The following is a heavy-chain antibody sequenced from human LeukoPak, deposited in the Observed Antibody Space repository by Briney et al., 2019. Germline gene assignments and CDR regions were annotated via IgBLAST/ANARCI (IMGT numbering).Heavy chain of an antibody. Sequence: SETLSLTCAVYGGSFSGYSWSWIRQPPGKGLEWIGEINHSGSTNYNPSLKSRVTISVDTSKNQFSLKLSSVTAADTAVYYCARLRVLWWKIDYWGQGTLVTVSS. J-gene: IGHJ4*02. CDR2: INHSGST. V-gene: IGHV4-34*01. D-gene: IGHD4/OR15-4a*01. CDR1: GGSFSGYS. CDR3: ARLRVLWWKIDY.